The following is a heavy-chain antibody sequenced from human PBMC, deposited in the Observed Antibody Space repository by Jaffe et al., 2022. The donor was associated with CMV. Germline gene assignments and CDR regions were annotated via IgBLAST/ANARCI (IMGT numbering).Heavy chain of an antibody. CDR1: GFTVSSNY. CDR3: ARHRTYYDILTGYLPRDNQRRFGIAVAGAYDW. Sequence: EVQLVESGGGLIQPGGSLRLSCAASGFTVSSNYMSWVRQAPGKGLEWVSVIYSGGSTYYADSVKGRFTISRDNSKNTLYLQMNSLRAEDTAVYYCARHRTYYDILTGYLPRDNQRRFGIAVAGAYDWWGQGTLVTVSS. J-gene: IGHJ4*02. V-gene: IGHV3-53*01. CDR2: IYSGGST. D-gene: IGHD3-9*01.